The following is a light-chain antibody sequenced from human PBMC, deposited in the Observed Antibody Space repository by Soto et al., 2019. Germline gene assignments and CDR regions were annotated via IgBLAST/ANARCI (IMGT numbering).Light chain of an antibody. J-gene: IGKJ2*01. CDR1: QSISSW. V-gene: IGKV1-5*01. CDR2: DAS. Sequence: DIQVTQSPSTLSASVGDRVTTTCRASQSISSWLAWYQQKPGKAPKLLIYDASSLESGVPSRFSGSGSGPEFTLTISSLQPDDFATYYCQQYSSYSLYTFGQGTKVDIK. CDR3: QQYSSYSLYT.